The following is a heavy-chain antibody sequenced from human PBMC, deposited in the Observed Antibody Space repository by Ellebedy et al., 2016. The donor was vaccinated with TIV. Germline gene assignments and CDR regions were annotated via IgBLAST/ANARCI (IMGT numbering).Heavy chain of an antibody. J-gene: IGHJ4*02. Sequence: MPSETLSLTCSVSGGSINSRGYSWTWIRQPPGKGLEWIGYIYYSGSTNYNPSLKSRVTISVDTSKNQFSLKLSSVTAADTAVYVCAREEKSETYSYWGQGTLVSVSS. D-gene: IGHD1-26*01. V-gene: IGHV4-61*08. CDR3: AREEKSETYSY. CDR1: GGSINSRGYS. CDR2: IYYSGST.